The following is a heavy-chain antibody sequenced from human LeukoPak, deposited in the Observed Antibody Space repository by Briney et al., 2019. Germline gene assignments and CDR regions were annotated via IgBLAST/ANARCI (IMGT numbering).Heavy chain of an antibody. V-gene: IGHV4-61*08. D-gene: IGHD6-19*01. J-gene: IGHJ4*02. CDR3: ARPASGGSGWPFDY. CDR2: IYHSGST. CDR1: GGSISSGGYY. Sequence: PSETLSLTCTVSGGSISSGGYYWSWIRQPPGKGLEWIGYIYHSGSTNYNPSLKSRVTISVDTSKNQFSLKLSSVTAADTAVYYCARPASGGSGWPFDYWGQGTLVTVSS.